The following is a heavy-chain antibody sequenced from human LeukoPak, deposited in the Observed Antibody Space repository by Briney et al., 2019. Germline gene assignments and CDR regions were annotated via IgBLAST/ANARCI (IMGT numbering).Heavy chain of an antibody. Sequence: GTLRLSCAASGFTFSSYGMSWIRQPPGKGLEWIGEINHSGSTNYNPSLKSRVTISVDTSKNQFSLKLSSVTAADTAVYYCARAWFGATWDAFDIWGQGTMVTVSS. D-gene: IGHD3-10*01. J-gene: IGHJ3*02. V-gene: IGHV4-34*01. CDR2: INHSGST. CDR3: ARAWFGATWDAFDI. CDR1: GFTFSSYG.